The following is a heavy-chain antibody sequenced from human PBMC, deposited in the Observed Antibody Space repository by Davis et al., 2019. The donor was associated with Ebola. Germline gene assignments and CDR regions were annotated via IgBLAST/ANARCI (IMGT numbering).Heavy chain of an antibody. Sequence: GESLKISCAASGFTFSSYGMHWVRQAPGKGLEWVAVISYDGSNKYYADFVKGRFTISRDNSKNTLYLQMNSLRVEDTAVYYCARGTRNPFDYWGQGTLVTVSS. CDR1: GFTFSSYG. CDR3: ARGTRNPFDY. CDR2: ISYDGSNK. J-gene: IGHJ4*02. V-gene: IGHV3-30*03. D-gene: IGHD1-14*01.